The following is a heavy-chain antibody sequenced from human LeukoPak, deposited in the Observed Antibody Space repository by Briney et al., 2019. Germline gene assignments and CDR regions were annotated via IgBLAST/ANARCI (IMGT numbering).Heavy chain of an antibody. J-gene: IGHJ4*02. D-gene: IGHD3-16*02. Sequence: SETLSLTCTVSGGSISSYYWSWIRQPPGKGLEWIGYIYYSGSTNYNPSLKSRVTILIDSSKNQFSLKLSSVTAADSAVYYCARCGGEGHYDYVWGSYRYYFFENWGQGTLVTVSS. CDR1: GGSISSYY. CDR3: ARCGGEGHYDYVWGSYRYYFFEN. V-gene: IGHV4-59*01. CDR2: IYYSGST.